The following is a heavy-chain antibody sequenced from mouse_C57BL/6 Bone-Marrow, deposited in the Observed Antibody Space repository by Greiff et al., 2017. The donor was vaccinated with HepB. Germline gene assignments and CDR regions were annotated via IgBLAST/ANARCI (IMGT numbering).Heavy chain of an antibody. CDR1: GYTFTDYN. V-gene: IGHV1-18*01. J-gene: IGHJ1*03. CDR2: INPNNGGT. CDR3: ARNWAHWYFDV. Sequence: VHVKQSGPELVKPGASVKIPCKASGYTFTDYNMDWVKQSHGKSLEWIGDINPNNGGTIYNQKFKGKATLTVDKSSSTAYMELRSLTSEDTAVYYCARNWAHWYFDVWGTGTTVTVSS. D-gene: IGHD4-1*01.